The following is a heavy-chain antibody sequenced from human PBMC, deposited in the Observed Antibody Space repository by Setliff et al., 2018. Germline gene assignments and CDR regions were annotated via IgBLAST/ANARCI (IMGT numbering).Heavy chain of an antibody. CDR1: GGSISSYY. D-gene: IGHD3-3*01. V-gene: IGHV4-59*08. CDR3: ARMTGFQYIDV. Sequence: SETLSLTCTVSGGSISSYYWSWIRQPPGKGLEWIGYIDYSGSTKYNPSLKSRVTILLDTSKNQFSLTLTSVTAADTAVYYCARMTGFQYIDVWGKGTTVTVSS. CDR2: IDYSGST. J-gene: IGHJ6*03.